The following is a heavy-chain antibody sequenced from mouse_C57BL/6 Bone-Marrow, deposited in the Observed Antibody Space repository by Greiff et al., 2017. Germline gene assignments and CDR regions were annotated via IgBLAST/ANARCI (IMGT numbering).Heavy chain of an antibody. J-gene: IGHJ2*01. Sequence: QVQLQHPFSSLFIPFPSFNLSCKSSGYTFTSYWMDWVKQRPGQGLEWIGNIYPSDSETHYNQKFKDKATLTVDKSSSTAYMQLSSLTSEDSAVYYCARMEDSSGYGWGQGTTLTVSS. D-gene: IGHD3-2*02. CDR2: IYPSDSET. CDR3: ARMEDSSGYG. V-gene: IGHV1-61*01. CDR1: GYTFTSYW.